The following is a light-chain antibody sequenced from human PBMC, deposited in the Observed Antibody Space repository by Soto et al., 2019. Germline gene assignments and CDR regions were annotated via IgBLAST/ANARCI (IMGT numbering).Light chain of an antibody. CDR1: TSDAGGYNY. J-gene: IGLJ1*01. CDR2: DVS. Sequence: QPALTQPDSVSGSPGQSITISRTGTTSDAGGYNYVSWYQQHPGKAPNFIIYDVSNRPSGVSNRFSGSKSGNTASLTISGLQAEDEADYYCSSYTTSNTRQIVFGTGTKLTVL. V-gene: IGLV2-14*01. CDR3: SSYTTSNTRQIV.